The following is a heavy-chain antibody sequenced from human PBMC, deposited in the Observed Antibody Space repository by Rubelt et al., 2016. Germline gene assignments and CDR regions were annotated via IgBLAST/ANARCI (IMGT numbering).Heavy chain of an antibody. V-gene: IGHV1-18*01. D-gene: IGHD1-1*01. CDR3: ARVSGTTNNWFDP. CDR2: ISAYNGNT. Sequence: APGQGLEWMGWISAYNGNTNYAQKLQGRVTMTIDTSTSTAYMELRSLRSDDTAVYYCARVSGTTNNWFDPWGQGTLVTVSS. J-gene: IGHJ5*02.